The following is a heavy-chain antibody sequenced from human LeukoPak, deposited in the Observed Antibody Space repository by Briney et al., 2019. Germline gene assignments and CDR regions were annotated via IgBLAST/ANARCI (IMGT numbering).Heavy chain of an antibody. CDR2: MNPNMGNT. V-gene: IGHV1-8*01. Sequence: VASVKVSCKPSGYTFTSYDINWVRQATGQGLEWMGWMNPNMGNTGYAQKFQGRVTMTRNTSISTAYMELSSLRSEDTAVYYCARGPWIQLWLMRDSYYYMDVWGKGTTVTVSS. CDR3: ARGPWIQLWLMRDSYYYMDV. CDR1: GYTFTSYD. J-gene: IGHJ6*03. D-gene: IGHD5-18*01.